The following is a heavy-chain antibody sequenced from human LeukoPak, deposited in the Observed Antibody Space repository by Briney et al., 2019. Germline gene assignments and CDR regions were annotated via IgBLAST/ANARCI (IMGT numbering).Heavy chain of an antibody. CDR3: AKDGVVVAATTDY. CDR2: ISGSGGNT. V-gene: IGHV3-23*01. CDR1: GFTFSNYA. Sequence: PGGSLRLSCAASGFTFSNYAMSWVRQAPGKGLDWASAISGSGGNTYYADSVKGRFTISRDNSKNTLFLQMNSLRAEDTAVYYCAKDGVVVAATTDYWGQGTLVTVSS. J-gene: IGHJ4*02. D-gene: IGHD2-15*01.